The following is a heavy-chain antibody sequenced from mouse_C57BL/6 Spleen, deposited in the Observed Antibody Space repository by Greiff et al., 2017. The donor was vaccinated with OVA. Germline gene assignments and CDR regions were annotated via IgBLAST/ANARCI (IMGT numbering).Heavy chain of an antibody. CDR3: AKARMDYDYAMDY. Sequence: VKLVESGPGLVQPSQSLSLTCTVSGFSLTSYGVHWVRQSPGKGLEWLGVIWRGGSTAYNAAFMSRLSITKANSTSHVFFTMNSLQADDTAIYYCAKARMDYDYAMDYWGQGTSVTVSS. D-gene: IGHD2-4*01. J-gene: IGHJ4*01. CDR2: IWRGGST. V-gene: IGHV2-5*01. CDR1: GFSLTSYG.